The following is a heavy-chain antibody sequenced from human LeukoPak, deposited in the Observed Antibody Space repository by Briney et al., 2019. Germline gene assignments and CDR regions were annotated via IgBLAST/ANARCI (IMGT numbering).Heavy chain of an antibody. J-gene: IGHJ4*02. CDR2: ISGSGGSA. Sequence: PGGSLRLSCAASGFTFSSSAMSWVRQAPGKGLEWVSAISGSGGSAYYADSVKGRFTISRDNSKNTLYLQMNSLRADDTAVYYCAKGGYYDSGRYLSYWGQGTLVTVSS. V-gene: IGHV3-23*01. D-gene: IGHD3-22*01. CDR3: AKGGYYDSGRYLSY. CDR1: GFTFSSSA.